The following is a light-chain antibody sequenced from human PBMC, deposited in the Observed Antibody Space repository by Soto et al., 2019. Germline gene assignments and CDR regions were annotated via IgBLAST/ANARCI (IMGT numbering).Light chain of an antibody. V-gene: IGLV2-23*02. CDR1: SSDVGSYNL. CDR3: CSYAGSVV. J-gene: IGLJ2*01. Sequence: QSALTQPASVSGSPGQSITNSCTGTSSDVGSYNLVSWYQQHPGKAPKLMIYEVSKRPSGVSNRFSGSKSGNTASLTISGLQAEDEADYYCCSYAGSVVFGGGTKLTVL. CDR2: EVS.